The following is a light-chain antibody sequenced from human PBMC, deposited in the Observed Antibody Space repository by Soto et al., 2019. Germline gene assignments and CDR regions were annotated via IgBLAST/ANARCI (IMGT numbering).Light chain of an antibody. V-gene: IGLV2-11*01. J-gene: IGLJ2*01. CDR2: HVA. CDR3: CSYAAGKTLV. Sequence: QSALTQPRSVSGSPGQSVTISCSGTSSDVGGYEYVSWYQQHPGKAPTLIIYHVAQRPSGVPDRFSASKSGTTASLTISGLQAEDEAEYFCCSYAAGKTLVFGGGTQLTVL. CDR1: SSDVGGYEY.